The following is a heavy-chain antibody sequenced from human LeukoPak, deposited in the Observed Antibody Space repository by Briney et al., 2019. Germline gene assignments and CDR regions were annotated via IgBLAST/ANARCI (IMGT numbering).Heavy chain of an antibody. Sequence: PGGSLRLSCAASGFTFSSYSMNWVRQAPGKGLEWVSYISSSSSTIYYADSVKGRFTISRDNAKNSLYLQMNSLRAEDTAVYYCASSRSGYSTDAFDIWGQGTMVTVSS. V-gene: IGHV3-48*01. CDR3: ASSRSGYSTDAFDI. D-gene: IGHD3-22*01. CDR1: GFTFSSYS. CDR2: ISSSSSTI. J-gene: IGHJ3*02.